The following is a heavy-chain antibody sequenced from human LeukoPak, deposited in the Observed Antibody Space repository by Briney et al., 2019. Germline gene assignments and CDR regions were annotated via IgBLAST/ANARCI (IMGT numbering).Heavy chain of an antibody. D-gene: IGHD6-25*01. CDR1: GGTFSSYA. V-gene: IGHV1-69*01. CDR3: ARAAAAAEKGDYYYMDV. J-gene: IGHJ6*03. Sequence: SVKVSCKASGGTFSSYAISWVRQAPGQGLEWMGGIIPIFGTANYAQKFQGRVTITADESTSTAYMELSSLGSEDTAVYYCARAAAAAEKGDYYYMDVWGKGTTVTVSS. CDR2: IIPIFGTA.